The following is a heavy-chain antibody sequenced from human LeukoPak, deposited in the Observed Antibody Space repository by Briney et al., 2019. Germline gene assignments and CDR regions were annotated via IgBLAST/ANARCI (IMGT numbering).Heavy chain of an antibody. CDR3: AKSRARREGSSASIDY. J-gene: IGHJ4*02. D-gene: IGHD2-2*01. CDR1: GFTFSNYA. CDR2: VCGSGDST. Sequence: GGSLRLSCAASGFTFSNYAMSWVRQAPGTGLEWVSAVCGSGDSTYYADSVRGRFTISRDNSKNTLYLQMNSLTVEDAPVYFCAKSRARREGSSASIDYWGQGTLVTVSS. V-gene: IGHV3-23*01.